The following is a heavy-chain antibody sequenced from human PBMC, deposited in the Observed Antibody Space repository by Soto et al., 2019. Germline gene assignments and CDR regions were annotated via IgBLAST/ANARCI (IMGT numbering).Heavy chain of an antibody. CDR2: ISAYNGNT. J-gene: IGHJ4*02. V-gene: IGHV1-18*01. Sequence: ASVKVSCKASGYTFTSYGISWVRQAPGQGLEWMGWISAYNGNTNYAQKLQGRVTMTTDTSTSTAYMELGSLRSDDTAVYYCAGGGRSSWVTPLDSLDYWGQGTLVTVSS. CDR1: GYTFTSYG. CDR3: AGGGRSSWVTPLDSLDY. D-gene: IGHD6-13*01.